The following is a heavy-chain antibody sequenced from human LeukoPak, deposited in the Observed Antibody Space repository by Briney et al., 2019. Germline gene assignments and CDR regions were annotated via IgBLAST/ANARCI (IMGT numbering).Heavy chain of an antibody. Sequence: GGSLRLSCAASGFTVSSSYMSWVRQAPGKGLEWVSIIYTGGSTYYADSVKGRFTISRDNSKNTLYLQMNSLRAEDTAVYYCAKKATVTTSSTYYFDYWGQGTLVTVSS. CDR1: GFTVSSSY. J-gene: IGHJ4*02. CDR3: AKKATVTTSSTYYFDY. D-gene: IGHD4-17*01. CDR2: IYTGGST. V-gene: IGHV3-53*01.